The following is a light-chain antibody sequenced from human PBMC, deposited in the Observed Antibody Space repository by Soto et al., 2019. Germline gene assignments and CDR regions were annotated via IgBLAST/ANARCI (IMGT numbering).Light chain of an antibody. CDR3: SSYAGSNYPYV. CDR2: EVT. Sequence: QSVLTQPASVSGSPGQSITISCTGTSSDVGGYAYVSWYQQYPGKAPKLVISEVTKRPLGVPDRFSGSKSGNAASLTVSGLQAEDEADYYCSSYAGSNYPYVFGTGTKLTVL. J-gene: IGLJ1*01. CDR1: SSDVGGYAY. V-gene: IGLV2-8*01.